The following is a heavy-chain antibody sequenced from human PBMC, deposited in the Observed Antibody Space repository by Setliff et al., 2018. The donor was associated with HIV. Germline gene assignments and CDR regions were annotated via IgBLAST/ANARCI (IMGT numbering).Heavy chain of an antibody. CDR2: IGGSGGXK. V-gene: IGHV3-23*01. D-gene: IGHD3-10*01. J-gene: IGHJ4*02. Sequence: QPGGSLRLSCAAPGFTFSIHAMXXXXXVXGXGLEGVVAIGGSGGXKYYSDSVKGRFTXYXDXAKXTLYLKMNRLRAEDPAGSYCANXXXXXGSXDSWGXGXXVT. CDR3: ANXXXXXGSXDS. CDR1: GFTFSIHA.